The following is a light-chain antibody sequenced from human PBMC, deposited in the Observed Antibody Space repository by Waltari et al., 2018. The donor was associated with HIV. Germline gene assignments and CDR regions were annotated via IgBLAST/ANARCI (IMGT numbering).Light chain of an antibody. CDR3: NSRDSSGHHLV. V-gene: IGLV3-19*01. J-gene: IGLJ1*01. CDR2: GND. CDR1: SLRSYY. Sequence: TQDPAVSVALGQTVRITCQGDSLRSYYARWYQQKPGQAPLLVVYGNDKRPSGIPDRFSGSSSGNTASLTITGAQAEDEADYYCNSRDSSGHHLVFATGTTVTVL.